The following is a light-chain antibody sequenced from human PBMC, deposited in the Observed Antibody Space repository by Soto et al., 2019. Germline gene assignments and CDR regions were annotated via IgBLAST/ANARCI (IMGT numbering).Light chain of an antibody. J-gene: IGKJ4*01. CDR3: QQHSRSIT. Sequence: VLTQSPGTLSLSPGERATLSCRASQSVNNNYLAWYQQKPVQSPRLLIYGASIRATAIPDRFSGSGSGTDFTLNISRLEPEDSAVYYCQQHSRSITFGGGTKVESK. V-gene: IGKV3-20*01. CDR1: QSVNNNY. CDR2: GAS.